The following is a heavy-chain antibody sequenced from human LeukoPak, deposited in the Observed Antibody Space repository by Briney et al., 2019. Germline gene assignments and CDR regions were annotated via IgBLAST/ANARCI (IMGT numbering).Heavy chain of an antibody. D-gene: IGHD6-19*01. CDR1: GYTFTNYV. Sequence: GASVKVSCKASGYTFTNYVISWVRQAPGQGLEWMGWISAYNYNTKYAQKLQGRVTMTTDTSTSTAYMELRSLRSDDTAVYYCARIPNYSSGWYESTPFDYWGQGTLVTVSS. CDR3: ARIPNYSSGWYESTPFDY. V-gene: IGHV1-18*01. J-gene: IGHJ4*02. CDR2: ISAYNYNT.